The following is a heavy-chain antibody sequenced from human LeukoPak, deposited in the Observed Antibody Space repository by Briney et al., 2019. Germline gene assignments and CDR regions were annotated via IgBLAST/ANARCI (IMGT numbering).Heavy chain of an antibody. CDR2: INGDGSST. Sequence: GGSLRLSCAASGFTFSTYWMHWVRQAPGKGLVWVSRINGDGSSTNHADSVKGRFTVSRDNAKNTLYLQMNSLRAEDTAVYYCARDLIAAVGGDYWGQGTLVTVSS. D-gene: IGHD6-13*01. CDR1: GFTFSTYW. CDR3: ARDLIAAVGGDY. V-gene: IGHV3-74*01. J-gene: IGHJ4*02.